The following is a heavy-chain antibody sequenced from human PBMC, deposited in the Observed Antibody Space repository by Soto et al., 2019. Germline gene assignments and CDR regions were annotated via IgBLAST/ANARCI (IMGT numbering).Heavy chain of an antibody. D-gene: IGHD2-15*01. CDR2: VSDSGST. CDR1: GASIRSFN. CDR3: ARAYGGNCFDY. J-gene: IGHJ4*02. Sequence: SETLSLTCTVSGASIRSFNWNWIRQSPGKGLEWIGNVSDSGSTYYNPSLRNRLTLSINPSKKQFSLRLNSLTAADTAVYYCARAYGGNCFDYWGQGTLVT. V-gene: IGHV4-59*12.